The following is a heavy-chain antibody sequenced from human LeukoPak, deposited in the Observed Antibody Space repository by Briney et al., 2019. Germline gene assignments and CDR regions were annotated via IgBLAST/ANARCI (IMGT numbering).Heavy chain of an antibody. CDR3: ARRDSSGYYLNYFDY. V-gene: IGHV3-23*01. CDR2: ISGSGGST. CDR1: GFTFSSYA. Sequence: QPGGSLRLSCAASGFTFSSYAMSWVRQAPGKGLEWVSAISGSGGSTYYADSVKGRFTISRDNAKNSLYLQMNSLRAEDTAVYYCARRDSSGYYLNYFDYWGQGTLVTVSS. D-gene: IGHD3-22*01. J-gene: IGHJ4*02.